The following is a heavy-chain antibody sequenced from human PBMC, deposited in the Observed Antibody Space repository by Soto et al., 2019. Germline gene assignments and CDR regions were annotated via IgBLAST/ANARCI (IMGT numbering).Heavy chain of an antibody. CDR3: ARGHDYGDTSDYFDY. CDR1: GYSFTSYW. D-gene: IGHD4-17*01. J-gene: IGHJ4*02. Sequence: GESLKISCKGSGYSFTSYWIGWVRQMPGKGLEWMGIIYPGDSDTRYSPSFQGQVTISADKSISTAYLQWSSLKASDTAMYYCARGHDYGDTSDYFDYWGQGTLVTVSS. V-gene: IGHV5-51*01. CDR2: IYPGDSDT.